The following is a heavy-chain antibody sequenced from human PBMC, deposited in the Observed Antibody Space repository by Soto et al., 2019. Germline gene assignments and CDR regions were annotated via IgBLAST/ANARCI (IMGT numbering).Heavy chain of an antibody. J-gene: IGHJ4*02. D-gene: IGHD7-27*01. V-gene: IGHV1-8*01. CDR2: MNPNTGGT. CDR3: ARSHMGTGVHFDS. Sequence: QVQLVQPGVEVRNPGASVKVSCKASGYTFTSYDSNWVRQATGQGLEWMGWMNPNTGGTGPIQKFQGRVTMTRDTSINTAYLELSSLTVEDTAVYYCARSHMGTGVHFDSWGQGTLVTVSS. CDR1: GYTFTSYD.